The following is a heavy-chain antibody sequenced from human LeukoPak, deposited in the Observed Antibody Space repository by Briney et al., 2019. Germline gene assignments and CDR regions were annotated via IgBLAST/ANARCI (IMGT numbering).Heavy chain of an antibody. CDR2: ISSSGGYM. CDR1: GFTFSSYE. D-gene: IGHD3-3*01. V-gene: IGHV3-48*03. J-gene: IGHJ3*01. Sequence: GGSLRLSCAASGFTFSSYEMNWVRQAPEKGLEWIAYISSSGGYMYADSVKGRFTISRDNAENSLYLQMNSLRAEDTAVYYCARTLRLNTPRAFDVWGQGTMVTVSS. CDR3: ARTLRLNTPRAFDV.